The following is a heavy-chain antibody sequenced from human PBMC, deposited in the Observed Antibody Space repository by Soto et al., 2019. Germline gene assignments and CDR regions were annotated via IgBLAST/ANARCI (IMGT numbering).Heavy chain of an antibody. V-gene: IGHV1-18*04. D-gene: IGHD3-16*01. Sequence: QGRLVQSGAEVKTPGASVKVSCHASGYTFTDYGINWVRQAPGQGLEWLAWISTYNGKTHHVSTVQGRLTLTTDTTTSTGYRDVRSLRSDETAVYYCARGGRDYGPGAFDVSGQGTMVTVSS. CDR1: GYTFTDYG. J-gene: IGHJ3*01. CDR3: ARGGRDYGPGAFDV. CDR2: ISTYNGKT.